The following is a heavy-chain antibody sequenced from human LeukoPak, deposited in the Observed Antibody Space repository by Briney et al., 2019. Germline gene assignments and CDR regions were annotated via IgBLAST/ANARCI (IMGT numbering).Heavy chain of an antibody. D-gene: IGHD3-16*01. Sequence: SETLSLTCTVSGGSISSGSYYWSWIRQPAGKGLEWIGRIYTSGSTNYNPSLKSRVTISVDTSKNQFSLKLSSVTAADTAVYYCARPLGDHDAFDIWGQGTMVTVSS. V-gene: IGHV4-61*02. J-gene: IGHJ3*02. CDR1: GGSISSGSYY. CDR3: ARPLGDHDAFDI. CDR2: IYTSGST.